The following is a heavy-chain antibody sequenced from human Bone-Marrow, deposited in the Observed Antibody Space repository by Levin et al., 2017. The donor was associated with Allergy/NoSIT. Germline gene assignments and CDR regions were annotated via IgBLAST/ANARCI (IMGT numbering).Heavy chain of an antibody. CDR1: GGSISSYY. CDR3: ARDASPGDFWSGRISPYYYYGMDV. CDR2: IYYSGST. V-gene: IGHV4-59*01. J-gene: IGHJ6*02. D-gene: IGHD3-3*01. Sequence: SETLSLTCTVSGGSISSYYWSWIRQPPGKGLEWIGYIYYSGSTNYNPSLKSRVTISVDTSKNQFSLKLSSVTAADTAVYYCARDASPGDFWSGRISPYYYYGMDVWGQGTTVTVSS.